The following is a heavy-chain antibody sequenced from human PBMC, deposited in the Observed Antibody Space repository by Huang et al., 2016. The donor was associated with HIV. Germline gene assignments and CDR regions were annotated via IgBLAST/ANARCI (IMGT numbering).Heavy chain of an antibody. Sequence: QVQLVQSGPEVKKPESSVKVSCKASGEALSEYAFNWLRQAPRHGLEWMGGSIPSFGTAKYAQKFEGRRTSTADESTNTGYREWSRQEFEDTAVYYCARDRGGWGTYRFTGNDYWGQGTLVTVSS. CDR2: SIPSFGTA. CDR1: GEALSEYA. D-gene: IGHD3-16*02. CDR3: ARDRGGWGTYRFTGNDY. V-gene: IGHV1-69*13. J-gene: IGHJ4*02.